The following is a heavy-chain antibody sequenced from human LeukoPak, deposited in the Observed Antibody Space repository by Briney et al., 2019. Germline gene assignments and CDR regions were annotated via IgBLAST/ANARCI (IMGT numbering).Heavy chain of an antibody. D-gene: IGHD1-1*01. CDR2: IYHSGST. CDR1: GYSISSGYY. Sequence: KTSETLSLTCAVSGYSISSGYYWGWIRQPPGKGLEWIGSIYHSGSTYYNPSLKSRVTISVDTSKNQFSLKLSSVTAADTAVYYCARGPSGHRSDFDYWGQGTLVTVSS. J-gene: IGHJ4*02. CDR3: ARGPSGHRSDFDY. V-gene: IGHV4-38-2*01.